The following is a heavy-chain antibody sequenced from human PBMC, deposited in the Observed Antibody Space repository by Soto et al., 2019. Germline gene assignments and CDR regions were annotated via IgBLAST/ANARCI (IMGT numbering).Heavy chain of an antibody. D-gene: IGHD3-3*01. CDR2: ISVSGDNT. V-gene: IGHV3-23*01. CDR1: GLTFSSYA. J-gene: IGHJ4*02. CDR3: ADGGEWSFNFVY. Sequence: PVGSLRLSCAASGLTFSSYAMSWVRQAPGKGLEWVSGISVSGDNTYYADSVKGRFTVSRDNSKKTLYLQMNNLRVEDTAVYYCADGGEWSFNFVYWGQGTLVTVSS.